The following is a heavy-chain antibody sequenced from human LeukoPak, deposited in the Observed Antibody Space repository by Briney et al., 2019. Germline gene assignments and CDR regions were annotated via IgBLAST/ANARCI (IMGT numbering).Heavy chain of an antibody. CDR2: INHSGST. D-gene: IGHD6-6*01. CDR1: GGSFSGYY. CDR3: ARGRAARMFDY. Sequence: SETLSLTCAVCGGSFSGYYWSWIRQPPGKGLEWIGEINHSGSTNYNPSLKSRVTISVDTSKNQFSLKLSSVTAADTAVYYCARGRAARMFDYWGQGTLVTVSS. V-gene: IGHV4-34*01. J-gene: IGHJ4*02.